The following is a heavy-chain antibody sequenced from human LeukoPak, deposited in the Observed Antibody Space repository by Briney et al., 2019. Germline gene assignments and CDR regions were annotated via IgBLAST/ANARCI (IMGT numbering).Heavy chain of an antibody. D-gene: IGHD5-12*01. J-gene: IGHJ5*02. CDR1: GGSFSGYY. CDR3: ARGTSWRLRSDALGWFDP. CDR2: INHSGST. V-gene: IGHV4-34*01. Sequence: SETLSLTCAVYGGSFSGYYWSWIRQPPGKGLEWIGEINHSGSTNYNPSLKSRVTISVDTSKNQFSLKLSSVTAADTAVYYCARGTSWRLRSDALGWFDPWGQGTLVTVSS.